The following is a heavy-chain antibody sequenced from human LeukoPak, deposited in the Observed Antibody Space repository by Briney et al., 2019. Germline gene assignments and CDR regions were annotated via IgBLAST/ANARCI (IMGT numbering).Heavy chain of an antibody. CDR3: AREGYYAFDY. D-gene: IGHD3-22*01. J-gene: IGHJ4*02. Sequence: PGRSLRLSCAASIFTYSNFPMHWVRQAPGKRLEWVTLISYDGSKKSYADSVKGRFTISRDNSKNTLYLQMNSLRAEDTAVYYCAREGYYAFDYWGQGTLVTVSS. CDR1: IFTYSNFP. V-gene: IGHV3-30-3*01. CDR2: ISYDGSKK.